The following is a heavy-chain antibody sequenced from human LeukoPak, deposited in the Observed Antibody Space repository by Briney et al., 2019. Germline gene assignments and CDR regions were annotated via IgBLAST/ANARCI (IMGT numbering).Heavy chain of an antibody. CDR2: ISSSGSTI. CDR1: GFTFSSYE. Sequence: GGSLRLSCAVSGFTFSSYEMNWVRQAPGKGLEWVSYISSSGSTIYYADSVKGRFTISRDNAKNSLYVQMNSLRAEDTAVYYCARGGYSSSWHYHAFDIWGQGTMVTVSS. D-gene: IGHD6-13*01. CDR3: ARGGYSSSWHYHAFDI. V-gene: IGHV3-48*03. J-gene: IGHJ3*02.